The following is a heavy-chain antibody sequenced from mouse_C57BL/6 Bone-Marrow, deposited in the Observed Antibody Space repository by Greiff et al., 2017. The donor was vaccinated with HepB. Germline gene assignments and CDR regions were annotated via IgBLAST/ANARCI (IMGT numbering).Heavy chain of an antibody. V-gene: IGHV1-50*01. J-gene: IGHJ2*01. CDR3: ARRSYYYGSSPFDY. D-gene: IGHD1-1*01. CDR2: IDPSDSYT. Sequence: QVQLQQPGAELVKPGASVKLSCKASGYTFTSYWMQWVKQRPGQGLEWIGEIDPSDSYTNYNQKFKGKATLTVDTSSSTAYMPLSSLTSEDSAVYYCARRSYYYGSSPFDYWGQGTTLTVSS. CDR1: GYTFTSYW.